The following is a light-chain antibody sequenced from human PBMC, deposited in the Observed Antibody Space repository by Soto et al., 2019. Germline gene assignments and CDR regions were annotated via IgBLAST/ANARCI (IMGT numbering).Light chain of an antibody. CDR3: QQYTNTNNPWM. Sequence: EIVMKQSPATLSVSPGERATLFCRASQSVSRNLAWHQQKPGQAPRLLIYGVSTRATGVPARFSGSGSGTEFTLTISSLQSEDSATYYCQQYTNTNNPWMFGQGTKVDIK. CDR2: GVS. V-gene: IGKV3-15*01. J-gene: IGKJ1*01. CDR1: QSVSRN.